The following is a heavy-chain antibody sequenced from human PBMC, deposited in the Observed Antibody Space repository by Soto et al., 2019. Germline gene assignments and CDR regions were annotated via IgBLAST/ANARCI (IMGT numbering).Heavy chain of an antibody. J-gene: IGHJ3*02. Sequence: PSETLSLTCTVSGGSISSGGYYWSWIRQHPGKGLEWIGYIYYIGSTYYNPSLKSRVSISVDTSKNQFSLKLSSVTAADTAVYYCARFYMVRGVMWAFDIWGQGTMVTVSS. CDR2: IYYIGST. V-gene: IGHV4-31*03. CDR1: GGSISSGGYY. CDR3: ARFYMVRGVMWAFDI. D-gene: IGHD3-10*01.